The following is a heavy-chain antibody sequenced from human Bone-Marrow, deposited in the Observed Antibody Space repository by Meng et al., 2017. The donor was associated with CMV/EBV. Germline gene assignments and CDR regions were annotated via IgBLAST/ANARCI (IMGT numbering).Heavy chain of an antibody. CDR3: ARGTNIVVVAATHWFDP. Sequence: TLASYYMHWVRQAPGQGLEWMGIINPSGGSTSYAQKFQGRVTMTRDTSTSTVYMELSSLRSEDTAVYYCARGTNIVVVAATHWFDPWGQGTLVTVSS. CDR1: TLASYY. V-gene: IGHV1-46*01. CDR2: INPSGGST. D-gene: IGHD2-15*01. J-gene: IGHJ5*02.